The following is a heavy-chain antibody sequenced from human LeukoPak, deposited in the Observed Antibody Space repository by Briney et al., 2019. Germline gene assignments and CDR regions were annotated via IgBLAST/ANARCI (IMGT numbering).Heavy chain of an antibody. J-gene: IGHJ6*02. V-gene: IGHV3-30*18. Sequence: GTCLRLSCAASGFTFSSCCMHWVRQAPCRGREWVAVISYDGSNEYYVDPVKGRFNISRDNSKNTLYLQMHSLRVEDTARYYCAKGGNDFYYYGLDVWGQGTTVTVSS. CDR2: ISYDGSNE. CDR3: AKGGNDFYYYGLDV. D-gene: IGHD1-1*01. CDR1: GFTFSSCC.